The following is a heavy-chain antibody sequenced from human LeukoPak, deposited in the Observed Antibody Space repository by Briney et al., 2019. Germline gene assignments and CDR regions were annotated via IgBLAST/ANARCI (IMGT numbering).Heavy chain of an antibody. Sequence: GASVKVSCKASGATFSSYAISWVRQAPGQGLEWMGRIIPILGIANYAQKFQGRVTITADKSTSTAYMELSSLRSEDTAVYYCATVPAAKDYYYYYGMDVWGQGTTVTVSS. CDR2: IIPILGIA. J-gene: IGHJ6*02. CDR1: GATFSSYA. CDR3: ATVPAAKDYYYYYGMDV. D-gene: IGHD2-2*01. V-gene: IGHV1-69*04.